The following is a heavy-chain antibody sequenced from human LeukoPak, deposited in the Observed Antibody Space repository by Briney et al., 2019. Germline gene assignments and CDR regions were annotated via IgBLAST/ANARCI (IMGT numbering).Heavy chain of an antibody. CDR3: ARDSPYYYDSSGYYPFDY. J-gene: IGHJ4*02. CDR1: GFTFSSHS. V-gene: IGHV3-48*04. CDR2: ISSSSSTI. D-gene: IGHD3-22*01. Sequence: GGSLRLSCAASGFTFSSHSMNWVRQAPGKGLEWVSYISSSSSTIYYADSVKGRFTISRDNAKNSLYLQMNSLRAEDTAVYYCARDSPYYYDSSGYYPFDYWGQGTLVTVSS.